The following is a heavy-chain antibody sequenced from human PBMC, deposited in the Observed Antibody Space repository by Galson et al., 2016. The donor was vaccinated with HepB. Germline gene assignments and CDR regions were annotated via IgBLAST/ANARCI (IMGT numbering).Heavy chain of an antibody. J-gene: IGHJ4*02. CDR1: GFTFRRYG. Sequence: SLRLSCAASGFTFRRYGMNWVRQAPGKGLEWASYSDSSGASVHYADSVKGRFTISRDNAKNSLFLQMNSLRSDDTAIYYCGKEGPFSWNDYWGQGTLVTVSS. CDR3: GKEGPFSWNDY. CDR2: SDSSGASV. D-gene: IGHD6-13*01. V-gene: IGHV3-48*03.